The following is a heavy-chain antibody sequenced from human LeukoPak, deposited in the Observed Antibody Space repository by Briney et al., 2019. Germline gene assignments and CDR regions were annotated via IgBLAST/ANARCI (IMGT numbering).Heavy chain of an antibody. CDR1: GFTFNTYA. CDR2: ISGGDGSK. Sequence: GGSLRLSCATSGFTFNTYAMSWVRQAPGKGLEWVAHISGGDGSKSYADSVKGRFTLSRDTSKNILSLQINSLRAEDTAVYYCVREGNNGWYLGDYYFDYWGQGTLVTVSS. V-gene: IGHV3-23*01. D-gene: IGHD6-19*01. J-gene: IGHJ4*02. CDR3: VREGNNGWYLGDYYFDY.